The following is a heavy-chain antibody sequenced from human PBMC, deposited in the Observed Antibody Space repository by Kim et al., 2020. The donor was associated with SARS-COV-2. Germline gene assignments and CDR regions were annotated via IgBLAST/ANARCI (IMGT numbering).Heavy chain of an antibody. J-gene: IGHJ4*02. CDR1: GGSISSYY. Sequence: SETLSLTCTVSGGSISSYYWSWIRQPPGKGLEWIGYIYYSGSTNYNPSLKSRVTISVDTSKNQFSLKLSSVTAADTDVYYCARYRSSGWYVGYFDYWGQGTLVTVSS. CDR2: IYYSGST. CDR3: ARYRSSGWYVGYFDY. V-gene: IGHV4-59*08. D-gene: IGHD6-19*01.